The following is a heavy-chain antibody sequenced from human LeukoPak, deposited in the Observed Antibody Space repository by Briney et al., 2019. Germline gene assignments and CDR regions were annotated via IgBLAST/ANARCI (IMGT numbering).Heavy chain of an antibody. D-gene: IGHD2-15*01. V-gene: IGHV4-34*01. CDR2: INHSGST. CDR3: ARGPEVAY. CDR1: GGSFSGYY. Sequence: SETLSLTCAVYGGSFSGYYWSWIRQPPGKGLEWIGEINHSGSTNYNPSLKSRVTISVDTSKNQFSLKLSSVTAADTVVYYCARGPEVAYWGQGTLVTVSS. J-gene: IGHJ4*02.